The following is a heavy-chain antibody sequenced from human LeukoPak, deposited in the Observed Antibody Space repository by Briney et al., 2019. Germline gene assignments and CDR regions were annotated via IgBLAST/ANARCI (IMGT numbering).Heavy chain of an antibody. CDR2: IYYSGST. J-gene: IGHJ6*03. D-gene: IGHD1-1*01. CDR1: GGSISSYY. Sequence: SETLSLTCTVSGGSISSYYWSWIRQPPGKRLEWIGYIYYSGSTNYNPSLKSRVTISVDTSKNQFSLKLSSVTAADTAVYYCARETVYYYYMDVWGKGTTVTVS. CDR3: ARETVYYYYMDV. V-gene: IGHV4-59*01.